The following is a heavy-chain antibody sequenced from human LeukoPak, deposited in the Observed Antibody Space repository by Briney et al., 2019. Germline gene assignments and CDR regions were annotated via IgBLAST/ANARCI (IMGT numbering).Heavy chain of an antibody. J-gene: IGHJ4*02. V-gene: IGHV4-34*01. D-gene: IGHD4-23*01. CDR3: ARGLLNYYGGNSSFDY. CDR1: GGSFSGYY. Sequence: SETLSLTCAVYGGSFSGYYWSWIRQPPGKGLEWMGEINHSGSTNYNPSLKSRVTISVDTSKNQFSLKLGSVTAADTAVYYCARGLLNYYGGNSSFDYWGQGTLVTVSS. CDR2: INHSGST.